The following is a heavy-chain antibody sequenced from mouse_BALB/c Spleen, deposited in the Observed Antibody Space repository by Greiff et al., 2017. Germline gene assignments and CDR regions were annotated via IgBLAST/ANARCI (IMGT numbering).Heavy chain of an antibody. Sequence: EVNVVESGGGLVKPGGSLKLSCAASGFTFSDYYMYWVRQTPEKRLEWVATISDGGSYTYYPDSVKGRFTISRDNAKNDLYLQMSSLKSEDTAMYYCAREQYGNPYAMDYWGQGTSVTVSS. V-gene: IGHV5-4*02. CDR1: GFTFSDYY. CDR2: ISDGGSYT. D-gene: IGHD2-10*02. J-gene: IGHJ4*01. CDR3: AREQYGNPYAMDY.